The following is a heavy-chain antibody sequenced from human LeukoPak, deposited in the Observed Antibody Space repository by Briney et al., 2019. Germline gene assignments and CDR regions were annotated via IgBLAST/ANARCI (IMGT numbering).Heavy chain of an antibody. J-gene: IGHJ4*02. V-gene: IGHV1-8*03. CDR2: MNPNSGNT. Sequence: ASVKVSCKASGYTFTAYYMHWVRLAPGQGLQWMGWMNPNSGNTGYAQKFQGRVTITRDTSASTAYMELSSLRSEDTAVYYCARDSSGYYYVFDYWGQGTLVTVSS. CDR3: ARDSSGYYYVFDY. D-gene: IGHD3-22*01. CDR1: GYTFTAYY.